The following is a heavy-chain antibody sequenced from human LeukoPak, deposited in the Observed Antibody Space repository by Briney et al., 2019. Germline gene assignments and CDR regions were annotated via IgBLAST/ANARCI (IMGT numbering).Heavy chain of an antibody. CDR2: INPSGGST. J-gene: IGHJ4*02. Sequence: ASVKVSCKASGYTFTSYYMHWVRQAPGQGLEWMGIINPSGGSTSYAQKFQGRVTMTRDTSTSTVYMELSSRRSEDTAVYYCAREGAGGSYGGDGGNFDYWGQGTLVTVSS. V-gene: IGHV1-46*01. CDR1: GYTFTSYY. D-gene: IGHD1-26*01. CDR3: AREGAGGSYGGDGGNFDY.